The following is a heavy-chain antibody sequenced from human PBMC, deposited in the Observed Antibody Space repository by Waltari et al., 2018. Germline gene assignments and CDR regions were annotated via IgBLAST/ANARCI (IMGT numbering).Heavy chain of an antibody. D-gene: IGHD3-22*01. J-gene: IGHJ3*02. CDR1: GFTFDDYV. V-gene: IGHV3-9*01. CDR2: ISWNSGSI. Sequence: EVQLVESGGGLVQPGRSLRLSCAASGFTFDDYVMHWVRQAPGTGLEWVSGISWNSGSIGYADSVKGRFTISRDNAKNSLYLQMNSLRAEDTALYYCAKDIMVVGSSGYYGGAFDIWGQGTMVTVSS. CDR3: AKDIMVVGSSGYYGGAFDI.